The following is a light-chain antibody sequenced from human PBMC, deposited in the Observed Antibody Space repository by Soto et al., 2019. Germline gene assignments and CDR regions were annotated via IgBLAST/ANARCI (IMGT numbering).Light chain of an antibody. CDR1: SSDVGSYNL. CDR2: EGS. CDR3: CSYAGSSTPYV. Sequence: QSALTQPRSVSGSPGQSVTISCTGTSSDVGSYNLVSWYQQHPGKAPELMIYEGSKRPSGVSNRFSGSKSGNTASLTISGLQAEDEADYYCCSYAGSSTPYVFGTGTKVTVL. J-gene: IGLJ1*01. V-gene: IGLV2-23*01.